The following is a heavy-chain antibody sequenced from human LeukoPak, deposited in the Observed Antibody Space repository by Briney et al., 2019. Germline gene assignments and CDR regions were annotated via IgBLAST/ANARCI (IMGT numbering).Heavy chain of an antibody. CDR1: GFTFDDYA. D-gene: IGHD6-13*01. V-gene: IGHV3-9*01. Sequence: GGSLRLSCAASGFTFDDYAMHWVRRAPGKGLEWVSGISWNSGSIGYADSVKGRFTISRDNAKNSLYLQMNSLRAEDTALYYCAKGRSSSWSDDAFDIWGQGTMVTVSS. CDR2: ISWNSGSI. J-gene: IGHJ3*02. CDR3: AKGRSSSWSDDAFDI.